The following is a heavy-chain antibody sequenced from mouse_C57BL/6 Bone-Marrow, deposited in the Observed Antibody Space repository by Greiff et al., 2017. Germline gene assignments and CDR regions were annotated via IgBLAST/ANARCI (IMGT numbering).Heavy chain of an antibody. D-gene: IGHD1-1*01. V-gene: IGHV1-59*01. CDR1: GYTFTSYW. Sequence: QVQLQQPGAELVRPGTSVKLSCKASGYTFTSYWMHWVKQRPGQGLEWIGVIDPSDSYTNYNQKFKGKATMTVDTSSSTAYMQLSSLTSKDSAVYYCAGGYGSILYWYFDVWGRGTTVTVSS. CDR3: AGGYGSILYWYFDV. CDR2: IDPSDSYT. J-gene: IGHJ1*03.